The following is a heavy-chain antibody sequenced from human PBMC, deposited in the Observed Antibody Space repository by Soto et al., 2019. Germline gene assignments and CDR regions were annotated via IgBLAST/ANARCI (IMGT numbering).Heavy chain of an antibody. Sequence: PGGSLRLSCAVSGFPFTNYAMSWVRQAPGKGLEWVSIISGTGDATYYADSVKGRFTISRDTSKNTVDLQMNSLRAEDTAVYYCARDWLGRYFDYWGQGTLVTVSS. V-gene: IGHV3-23*01. CDR2: ISGTGDAT. CDR1: GFPFTNYA. J-gene: IGHJ4*02. CDR3: ARDWLGRYFDY. D-gene: IGHD6-19*01.